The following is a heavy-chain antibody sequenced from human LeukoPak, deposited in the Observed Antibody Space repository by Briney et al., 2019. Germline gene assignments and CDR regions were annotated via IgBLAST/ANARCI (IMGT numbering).Heavy chain of an antibody. CDR1: GGSISSGDYY. D-gene: IGHD2-15*01. Sequence: SETLSLTCTVSGGSISSGDYYWSWIRQPPGKGLEWIAYISHSGGTYYNPSLKSRATISLDTSRNPFSLKLSSVTAADTAVYYCARDFQGGTNDTWGQGTLVTVSS. V-gene: IGHV4-30-4*01. J-gene: IGHJ5*02. CDR3: ARDFQGGTNDT. CDR2: ISHSGGT.